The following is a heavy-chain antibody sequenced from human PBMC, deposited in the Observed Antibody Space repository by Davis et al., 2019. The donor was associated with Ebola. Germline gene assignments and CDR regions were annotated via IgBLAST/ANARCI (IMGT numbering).Heavy chain of an antibody. D-gene: IGHD2-8*01. CDR3: AKTLVREVMVYASYFDY. CDR2: TYSGGTT. CDR1: GFIVSRNY. V-gene: IGHV3-53*05. J-gene: IGHJ4*02. Sequence: PGGSLRLSCAASGFIVSRNYMNWVRQAPGEWLEWVSLTYSGGTTYYADSVKGRFTFSRDNSKNTLYLQMNSLRGEDTAVYYCAKTLVREVMVYASYFDYWGQGTLVTVSS.